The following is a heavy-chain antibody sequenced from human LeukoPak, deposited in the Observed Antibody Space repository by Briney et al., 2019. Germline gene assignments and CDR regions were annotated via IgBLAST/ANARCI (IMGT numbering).Heavy chain of an antibody. CDR3: AKLAVAGYNAFDI. D-gene: IGHD6-19*01. Sequence: GGSLRLSCAASGFTFSSNGMHWVRQAPGKGLEWVAVISYDGSNKYYADSVKGRFTISRDNSNNTLYLQVNSLRAEDAAVYYCAKLAVAGYNAFDIWGQGTMVTVSS. CDR2: ISYDGSNK. V-gene: IGHV3-30*18. J-gene: IGHJ3*02. CDR1: GFTFSSNG.